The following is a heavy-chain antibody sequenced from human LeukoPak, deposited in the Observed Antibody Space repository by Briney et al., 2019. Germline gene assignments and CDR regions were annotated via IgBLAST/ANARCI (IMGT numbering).Heavy chain of an antibody. Sequence: VASVKVSCKAFGYTFTDYDFIWVRQASGQGLEWMGFMNPNDSRAAYARNFQGRVTMTRDTSISTAFMELHSLTSDDTAVYYCATGLNTPNDFWGQGTLVIVSS. V-gene: IGHV1-8*01. CDR1: GYTFTDYD. CDR2: MNPNDSRA. D-gene: IGHD5-18*01. J-gene: IGHJ4*02. CDR3: ATGLNTPNDF.